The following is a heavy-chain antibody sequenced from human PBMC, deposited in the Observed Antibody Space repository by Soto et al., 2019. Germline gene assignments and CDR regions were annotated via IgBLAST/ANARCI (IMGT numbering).Heavy chain of an antibody. D-gene: IGHD2-2*01. CDR3: ARVPDR. V-gene: IGHV4-30-2*01. J-gene: IGHJ5*02. Sequence: QLQLQESGSGLVMPSQTLSLTCAVFGVSISSGSYSWCWLRQPPGKGLEWIGYIYHSGSTNYNQSLKSRVTISVDRSKNQFSLKLSSVTAADTAVYYCARVPDRWGQGTLVTVSS. CDR2: IYHSGST. CDR1: GVSISSGSYS.